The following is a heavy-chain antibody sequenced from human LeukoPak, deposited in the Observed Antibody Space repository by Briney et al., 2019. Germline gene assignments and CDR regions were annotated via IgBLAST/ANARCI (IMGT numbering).Heavy chain of an antibody. V-gene: IGHV4-59*01. Sequence: SETLSLTCTMSGDSISDYYWSWIRHPPGKGLEWVGHTYYTGATNYSPSLKSRVTISVDTCKSQFSLRLSSVTAGDTAVYYCARGVWSLHSGVSIDSWGQGTLVTVSS. D-gene: IGHD3-10*01. CDR2: TYYTGAT. CDR1: GDSISDYY. J-gene: IGHJ4*02. CDR3: ARGVWSLHSGVSIDS.